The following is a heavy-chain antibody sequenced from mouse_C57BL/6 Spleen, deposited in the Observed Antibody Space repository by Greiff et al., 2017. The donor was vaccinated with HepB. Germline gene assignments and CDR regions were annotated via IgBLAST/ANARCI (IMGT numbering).Heavy chain of an antibody. CDR2: INPNNGGT. D-gene: IGHD1-3*01. CDR3: AREITDHWYFDV. J-gene: IGHJ1*03. V-gene: IGHV1-26*01. Sequence: EVQLQQSGPELVKPGASVKISCKASGYTFTDYYMNWVKQSHGKSLEWIGDINPNNGGTSYNQKFKGKATLTVDKSSSTAYMELRSLTSEDSAVYYCAREITDHWYFDVWGTGTTVTVSS. CDR1: GYTFTDYY.